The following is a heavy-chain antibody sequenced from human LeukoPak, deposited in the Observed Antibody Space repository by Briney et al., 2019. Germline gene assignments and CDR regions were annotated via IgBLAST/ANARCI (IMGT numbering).Heavy chain of an antibody. J-gene: IGHJ5*01. CDR1: GGSISSSSYY. V-gene: IGHV4-39*01. CDR2: IYYSGST. Sequence: SETLSLTCTVSGGSISSSSYYWGWIRQPPGKGLEWIGSIYYSGSTYYNPSLKSRVTISVDTSKNQFFLKLSSVTAADTAVYYCAGLWFGELLYNWFDPWGQGTLVTVSS. CDR3: AGLWFGELLYNWFDP. D-gene: IGHD3-10*01.